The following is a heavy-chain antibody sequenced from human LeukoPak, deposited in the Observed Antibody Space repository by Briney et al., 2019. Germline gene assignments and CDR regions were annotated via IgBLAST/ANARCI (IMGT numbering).Heavy chain of an antibody. CDR1: GDFFSGYY. D-gene: IGHD1-26*01. CDR2: INHSGST. J-gene: IGHJ4*02. V-gene: IGHV4-34*01. CDR3: ARRKVGAPPPPLRAAPNFDY. Sequence: PSETLSLTCAVYGDFFSGYYWSWIRQPPGKGLEWIGEINHSGSTNYNPSLKSRVTISLDTSKNQFSLKLSSVTAADTAVYYCARRKVGAPPPPLRAAPNFDYWGQGTLVTVSS.